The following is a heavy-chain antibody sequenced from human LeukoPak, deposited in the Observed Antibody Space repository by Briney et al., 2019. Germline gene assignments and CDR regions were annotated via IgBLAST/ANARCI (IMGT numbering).Heavy chain of an antibody. CDR3: ARPRGYCSGGSCYLYY. CDR1: GGSFSGYY. CDR2: INHSGST. J-gene: IGHJ4*02. V-gene: IGHV4-34*01. Sequence: PSETLSLTCAVYGGSFSGYYWSWIRQPPGKGLEWIGEINHSGSTNYNPSLKSRVTISVDTSKNQFSLKLSSVTAADTAVYYCARPRGYCSGGSCYLYYWGQGTLVPSPQ. D-gene: IGHD2-15*01.